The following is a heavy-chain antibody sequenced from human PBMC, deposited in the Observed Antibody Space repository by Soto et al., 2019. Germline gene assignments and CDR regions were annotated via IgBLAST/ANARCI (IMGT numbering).Heavy chain of an antibody. CDR3: VHRGLSSVFGGHYWFDP. J-gene: IGHJ5*02. D-gene: IGHD3-10*01. CDR2: IYWDDST. CDR1: GFSLTTSPVA. Sequence: QITLKESGPTLVKPTQTLTLTCTFSGFSLTTSPVAVGWIRQPPGKALEWLAIIYWDDSTHYSPSLNSSLTTTTDTSKHHGVLIMNNRDPVATATYYCVHRGLSSVFGGHYWFDPWGPGTLVTVSS. V-gene: IGHV2-5*02.